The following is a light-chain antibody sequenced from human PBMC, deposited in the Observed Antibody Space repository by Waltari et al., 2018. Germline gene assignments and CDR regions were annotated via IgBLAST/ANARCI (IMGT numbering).Light chain of an antibody. Sequence: DIVMTQSPLSLPVTPGEPASISCRSSQSLLHSTGNNYLDWYLQKPGQSPQLLIYLGSNRASGVPDRCSGSGSGTDFTLKISRVEAQDVGVYYCMQALQTPPSFGQGTKVEIK. CDR2: LGS. CDR1: QSLLHSTGNNY. CDR3: MQALQTPPS. V-gene: IGKV2-28*01. J-gene: IGKJ1*01.